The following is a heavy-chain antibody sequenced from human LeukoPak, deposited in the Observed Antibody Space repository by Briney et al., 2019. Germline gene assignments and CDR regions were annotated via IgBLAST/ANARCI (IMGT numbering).Heavy chain of an antibody. D-gene: IGHD5-24*01. J-gene: IGHJ4*02. CDR3: ARGRRDGYNLEYFDK. Sequence: PSETLSLTCTVSGGSISSSSYYWGWIRQPPGRGLEWIGSLYYSGSTYYNPSLKSRVTISVDTSKNQFSLKLSSVTAADTAVYYCARGRRDGYNLEYFDKWGQGTLVTVSS. V-gene: IGHV4-39*01. CDR1: GGSISSSSYY. CDR2: LYYSGST.